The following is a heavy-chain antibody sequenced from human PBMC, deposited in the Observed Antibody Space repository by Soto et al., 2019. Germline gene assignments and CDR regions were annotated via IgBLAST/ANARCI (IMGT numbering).Heavy chain of an antibody. J-gene: IGHJ4*02. CDR3: VRDLLGSGGHFDY. CDR2: IWYDGSNT. CDR1: GFIFSSFG. V-gene: IGHV3-33*01. Sequence: ESVGGVVQPGRSLRLSCAASGFIFSSFGMHWVRQAPGKGLEWVAHIWYDGSNTYYADSVKGRFTISRDNSRNTLYLQMNSLRAEDTAVYHCVRDLLGSGGHFDYWGQGTLVTVSS. D-gene: IGHD7-27*01.